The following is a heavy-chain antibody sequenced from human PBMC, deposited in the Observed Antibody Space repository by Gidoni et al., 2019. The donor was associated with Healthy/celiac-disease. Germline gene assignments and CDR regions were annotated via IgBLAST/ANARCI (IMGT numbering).Heavy chain of an antibody. V-gene: IGHV3-21*01. Sequence: EVQLVESGGGLVKPGGSLRLSCAASGFTFSSYSMNWVRQAPGKGLEWVSSISSSSSYIYYADSVKGRFTISRDNAKNSLYLQMNSLRAEDTAVYYCAREKVEMAGVDYWGQGTLVTVSS. CDR3: AREKVEMAGVDY. CDR1: GFTFSSYS. CDR2: ISSSSSYI. D-gene: IGHD2-15*01. J-gene: IGHJ4*02.